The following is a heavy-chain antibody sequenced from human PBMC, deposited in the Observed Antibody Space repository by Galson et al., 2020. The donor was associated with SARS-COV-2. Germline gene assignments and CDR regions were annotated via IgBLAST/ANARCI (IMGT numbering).Heavy chain of an antibody. CDR2: IDWDDDK. J-gene: IGHJ6*02. CDR3: ARITVEMANIWSYYYYGMDV. CDR1: GFSLSTSGMC. D-gene: IGHD5-12*01. V-gene: IGHV2-70*01. Sequence: SGPTLVKPTQTLTLTCTFSGFSLSTSGMCVSWIRQPPGKALEWLALIDWDDDKYYSTSLKTRLTISKDTSKNQVVLTMTNMDPVDTATYYWARITVEMANIWSYYYYGMDVWGQGTTVTVPS.